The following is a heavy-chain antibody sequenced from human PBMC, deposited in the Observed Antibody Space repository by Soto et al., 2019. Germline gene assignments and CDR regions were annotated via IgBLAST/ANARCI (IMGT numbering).Heavy chain of an antibody. CDR1: GFTFSDYY. CDR3: ARDLLPRYYDSSGYPVPHY. Sequence: LRLSCAASGFTFSDYYMSWIRQAPGKGLEWVSYISSSSSYTNYADSVKGRFTISRDNAKNSLYPQMNSLRAEDTAVYYCARDLLPRYYDSSGYPVPHYWGQGTLVTVSS. J-gene: IGHJ4*02. V-gene: IGHV3-11*06. CDR2: ISSSSSYT. D-gene: IGHD3-22*01.